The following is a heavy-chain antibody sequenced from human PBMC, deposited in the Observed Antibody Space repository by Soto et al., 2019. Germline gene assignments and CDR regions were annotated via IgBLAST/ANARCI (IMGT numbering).Heavy chain of an antibody. CDR1: GYTFTSYG. Sequence: GASVKVSCKASGYTFTSYGISWVRQAPGQGLEWMGWISAYNGNTNYAQKLQGRVTMTTDTSTSTAYMELRSLRSDDTAVYYCARLGKIRYCSGGRRCSDPNWFDSWGQGTLVTVSS. D-gene: IGHD2-15*01. J-gene: IGHJ5*01. CDR2: ISAYNGNT. V-gene: IGHV1-18*01. CDR3: ARLGKIRYCSGGRRCSDPNWFDS.